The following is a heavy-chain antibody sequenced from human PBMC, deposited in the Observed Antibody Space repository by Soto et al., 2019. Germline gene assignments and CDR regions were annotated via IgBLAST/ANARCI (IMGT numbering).Heavy chain of an antibody. CDR3: AKDRAYSSSRYRHQETTFDY. CDR2: ISGSGGST. Sequence: TGGSLRLSCAASGFTFSSYAMSWVRQAPGKGLEWVSAISGSGGSTYYADSVKGRFTISRDNSKNTLYLQMNSLRAEDTAVYYCAKDRAYSSSRYRHQETTFDYWGQGTLVTVSS. J-gene: IGHJ4*02. CDR1: GFTFSSYA. D-gene: IGHD6-13*01. V-gene: IGHV3-23*01.